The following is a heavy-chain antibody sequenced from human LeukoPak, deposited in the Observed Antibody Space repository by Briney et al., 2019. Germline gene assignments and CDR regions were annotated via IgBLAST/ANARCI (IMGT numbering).Heavy chain of an antibody. J-gene: IGHJ3*02. CDR3: ATSATVTTTNAFDI. Sequence: PGGSLRLSCAASGFTFSSYWMSWVRQAPGKGLEWVANIKQDGSEKYYVDSVKGRFTISRDNAKNSLYLQMNSLRAEDTAVYYCATSATVTTTNAFDIWGQGTMVTVSS. CDR2: IKQDGSEK. V-gene: IGHV3-7*01. D-gene: IGHD4-11*01. CDR1: GFTFSSYW.